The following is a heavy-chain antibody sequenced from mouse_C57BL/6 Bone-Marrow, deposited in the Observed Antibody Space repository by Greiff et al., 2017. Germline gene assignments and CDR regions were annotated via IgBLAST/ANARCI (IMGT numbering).Heavy chain of an antibody. CDR3: TRDEALITTVVAPLSYAMDY. Sequence: EVQGVESGEGLVKPGGSLKLSCAASGFTFSSYAMSWVRQTPEKRLEWVAYISSGGDYIYYADTVKGRFTFSRDNARNTLYLQMSSLKSEDTAMYYCTRDEALITTVVAPLSYAMDYWGKGTSVTVSS. V-gene: IGHV5-9-1*02. J-gene: IGHJ4*01. D-gene: IGHD1-1*01. CDR1: GFTFSSYA. CDR2: ISSGGDYI.